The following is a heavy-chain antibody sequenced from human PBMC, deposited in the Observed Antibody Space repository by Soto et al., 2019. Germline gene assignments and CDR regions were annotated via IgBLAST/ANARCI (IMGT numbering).Heavy chain of an antibody. CDR3: ARWGRDCNKRFFDY. CDR2: IIPILGIA. V-gene: IGHV1-69*02. CDR1: GGTFSSYT. Sequence: QVQLVQSGAEVKKPGSSVKVSCKASGGTFSSYTISWVRQAPGQGLEWMGRIIPILGIANYAQKFQGRVTITADKSTSTAYMELSSLRSEDTAVYYCARWGRDCNKRFFDYWGQGTLVTVSS. J-gene: IGHJ4*02. D-gene: IGHD3-16*01.